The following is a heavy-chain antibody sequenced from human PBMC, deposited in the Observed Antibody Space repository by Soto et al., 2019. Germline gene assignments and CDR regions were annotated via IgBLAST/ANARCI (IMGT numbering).Heavy chain of an antibody. V-gene: IGHV3-23*01. Sequence: GGSLRLSCAASGFTFSSYAMSWVRQAPGKGLEWVSAISGSGGSTYYADSVKGRFTISRDNSKNTLYLQMNSLRAEDTAVYYCASALRLPYYYYGMDVWGQGTTVTVSS. CDR3: ASALRLPYYYYGMDV. J-gene: IGHJ6*02. CDR2: ISGSGGST. D-gene: IGHD5-12*01. CDR1: GFTFSSYA.